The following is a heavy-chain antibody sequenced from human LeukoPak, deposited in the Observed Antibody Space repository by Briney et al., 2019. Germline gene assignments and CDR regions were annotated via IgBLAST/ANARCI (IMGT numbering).Heavy chain of an antibody. CDR1: GYTFIGYY. D-gene: IGHD3-3*01. V-gene: IGHV1-2*06. J-gene: IGHJ4*02. CDR3: ARDRGITIFGVVMDCDY. Sequence: ASVKVSCKASGYTFIGYYMHWVRQAPGQGLEWMGRINPNSGGTNYAQKFQGRVTMTRDTSISTAYMELSRLRSDDTAVYYCARDRGITIFGVVMDCDYWGQGTLVTVSS. CDR2: INPNSGGT.